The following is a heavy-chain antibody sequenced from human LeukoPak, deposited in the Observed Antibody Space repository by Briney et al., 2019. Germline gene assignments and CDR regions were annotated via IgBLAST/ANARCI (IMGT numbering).Heavy chain of an antibody. CDR2: ISAYNDNT. D-gene: IGHD3-9*01. CDR3: ARVHYDILTGYSSFDY. V-gene: IGHV1-18*01. Sequence: ASVKVSCKASGYTFTSYGISWVRQAPGQALEGMGWISAYNDNTNYAQKLQRRVTMTTDTSTSTPDMALRSLRSDATAVYYCARVHYDILTGYSSFDYWGQGALVTVSS. CDR1: GYTFTSYG. J-gene: IGHJ4*02.